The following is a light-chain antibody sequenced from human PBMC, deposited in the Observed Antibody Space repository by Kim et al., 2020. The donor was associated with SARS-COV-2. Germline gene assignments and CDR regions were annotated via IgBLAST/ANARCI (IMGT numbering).Light chain of an antibody. Sequence: DIVLTQSPATLCLSPGERVTLSCRASPSVSSYLAWYQQKPGQAPRVLIYDASNRATGIPARFSGSGSGTDFILTISSLEPEDFAVYYCQQRRSWPITFGQGTRLEIK. CDR2: DAS. CDR3: QQRRSWPIT. V-gene: IGKV3-11*01. J-gene: IGKJ5*01. CDR1: PSVSSY.